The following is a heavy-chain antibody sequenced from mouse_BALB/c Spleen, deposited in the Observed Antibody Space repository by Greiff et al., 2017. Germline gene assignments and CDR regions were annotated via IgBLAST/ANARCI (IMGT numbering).Heavy chain of an antibody. V-gene: IGHV1-15*01. CDR1: GYTFTDYE. Sequence: QVQLKESGAELVRPGASVTLSCKASGYTFTDYEMHWVKQTPVHGLEWIGAIDPETGGTAYNQKFKGKATLTADKSSSTAYMELRSLTSEDSAVYYCTRWGRGYAMDYWGQGTSVTVSS. CDR3: TRWGRGYAMDY. J-gene: IGHJ4*01. D-gene: IGHD3-3*01. CDR2: IDPETGGT.